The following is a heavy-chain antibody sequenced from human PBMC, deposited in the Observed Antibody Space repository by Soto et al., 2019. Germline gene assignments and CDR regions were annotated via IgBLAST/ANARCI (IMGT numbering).Heavy chain of an antibody. CDR3: ARVSGIAGAGHYYDGMDV. CDR1: GGTFSSYA. J-gene: IGHJ6*02. D-gene: IGHD6-19*01. V-gene: IGHV1-69*12. Sequence: QVQLVQSGAEVKKPGSSVKVSCKASGGTFSSYAISWVRQAPGQGLEWMGGIIPIFGTANYAQKFQGRVTITADESTSTXXMELRRLRSEDTAVYYWARVSGIAGAGHYYDGMDVWGQGTTVTVSS. CDR2: IIPIFGTA.